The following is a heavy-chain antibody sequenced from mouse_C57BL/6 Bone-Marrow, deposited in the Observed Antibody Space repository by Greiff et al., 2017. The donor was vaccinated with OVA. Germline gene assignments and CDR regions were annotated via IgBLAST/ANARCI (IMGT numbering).Heavy chain of an antibody. CDR3: ARLLRRDYAMDY. V-gene: IGHV5-4*01. CDR2: ISDGGSYT. CDR1: GFTFSSYA. Sequence: EVHLVESGGGLVKPGGSLKLSCAASGFTFSSYAMSWVRQTPEKRLEWVATISDGGSYTYYPDNVKGRFTISRDNAKNNLYLQMSHLKSEDTAMYYCARLLRRDYAMDYWGQGTSVTVSS. J-gene: IGHJ4*01. D-gene: IGHD2-12*01.